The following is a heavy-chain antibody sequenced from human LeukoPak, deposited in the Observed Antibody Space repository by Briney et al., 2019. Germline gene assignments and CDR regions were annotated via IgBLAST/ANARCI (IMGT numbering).Heavy chain of an antibody. CDR1: GGSVSSYD. CDR3: AREDRLWNTGSYSYAFDM. CDR2: IYSSGST. Sequence: SETLSLTCTVSGGSVSSYDWSWLRQPPGEGLEWIGYIYSSGSTDCNPSLKSRVTISVDTSKNQFSLKLSSVTAADTALYYCAREDRLWNTGSYSYAFDMWGQGTMVTVSS. D-gene: IGHD1-26*01. J-gene: IGHJ3*02. V-gene: IGHV4-59*02.